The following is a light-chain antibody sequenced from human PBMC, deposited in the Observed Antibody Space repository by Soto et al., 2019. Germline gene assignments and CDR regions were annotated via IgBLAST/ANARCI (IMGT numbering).Light chain of an antibody. CDR3: SSFAGNNNLV. Sequence: QSVLTQPPSASGSPGQSVTLSCTGTSSDVGGYNYVSWYQQHPGKAPKLMISEVSKRHSGVPDRFSGSKSGNTASLTVSGLQAEDEADYYCSSFAGNNNLVFGGGTKLTVL. J-gene: IGLJ2*01. CDR1: SSDVGGYNY. V-gene: IGLV2-8*01. CDR2: EVS.